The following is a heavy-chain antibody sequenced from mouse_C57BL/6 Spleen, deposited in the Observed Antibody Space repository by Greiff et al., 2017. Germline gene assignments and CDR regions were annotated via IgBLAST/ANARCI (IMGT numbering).Heavy chain of an antibody. CDR3: ARGDYGNAYAMDY. D-gene: IGHD2-1*01. Sequence: QVQLQQSGAELARPGASVKMSCKASGYTFTSSAMHWVKQRPGQGLEWIGYINPSSGYTKYNQKFKDKATLTADKSYSTAYMQLSSLTSEDSAVYYCARGDYGNAYAMDYWGQGTSVTVSS. CDR1: GYTFTSSA. J-gene: IGHJ4*01. CDR2: INPSSGYT. V-gene: IGHV1-4*01.